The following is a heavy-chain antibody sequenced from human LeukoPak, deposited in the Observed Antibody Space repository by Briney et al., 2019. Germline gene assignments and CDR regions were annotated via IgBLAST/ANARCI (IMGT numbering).Heavy chain of an antibody. CDR3: ARAPTGRGYYYYYYYMDF. CDR1: GYTFTSYG. D-gene: IGHD3-10*01. V-gene: IGHV1-18*01. Sequence: GASVKVSCKASGYTFTSYGISWVRQAPGQGLEWMGWISAYNGNTNYAQKLQGRVTMTTDTSTSTAYMELRSLRSDDTAVYYCARAPTGRGYYYYYYYMDFWGKGTRSPSP. J-gene: IGHJ6*03. CDR2: ISAYNGNT.